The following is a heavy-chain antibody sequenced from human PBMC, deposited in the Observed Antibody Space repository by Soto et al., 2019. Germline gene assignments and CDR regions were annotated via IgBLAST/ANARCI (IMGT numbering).Heavy chain of an antibody. V-gene: IGHV4-39*01. D-gene: IGHD5-18*01. CDR2: MYYSGTS. CDR3: ARHGGTQAWFEFCS. CDR1: GGSISVTDYY. Sequence: QLQLQESGPGLVKPSETLSLTCIVSGGSISVTDYYWGWIRQPPGKGLEWIGTMYYSGTSYYNPSLRIRITISIYRSKNQVSLKLSSVTAADTAIYYCARHGGTQAWFEFCSWGPGTLVIVSS. J-gene: IGHJ5*02.